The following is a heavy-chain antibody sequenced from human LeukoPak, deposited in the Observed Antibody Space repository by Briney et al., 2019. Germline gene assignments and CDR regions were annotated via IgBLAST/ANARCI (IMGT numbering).Heavy chain of an antibody. V-gene: IGHV1-2*02. J-gene: IGHJ4*02. CDR2: INPNSGGT. Sequence: ASVKVSCKASGYTFTGYYMHWVRQAPGQGLEWMGGINPNSGGTNYAQKVQGRVTMTRDTSISTAYMELSRLRSDDTAVYYCARRMEMANPIGYYFDYWGQGTLVTVSS. CDR1: GYTFTGYY. D-gene: IGHD5-24*01. CDR3: ARRMEMANPIGYYFDY.